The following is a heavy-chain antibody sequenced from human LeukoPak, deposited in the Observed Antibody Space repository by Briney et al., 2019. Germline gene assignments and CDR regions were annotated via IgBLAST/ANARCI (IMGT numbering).Heavy chain of an antibody. CDR2: INSDGSST. D-gene: IGHD4-17*01. CDR1: GFTFSSYW. CDR3: ARDDYGDYARPY. J-gene: IGHJ4*02. V-gene: IGHV3-74*01. Sequence: PGGSLRLTCAASGFTFSSYWMHWVRQAPGKGLVWVSRINSDGSSTSYADSVKGRFTISRDNAKNTLYLQMNRLRAEDTAVYYCARDDYGDYARPYWGQGTLVTVSS.